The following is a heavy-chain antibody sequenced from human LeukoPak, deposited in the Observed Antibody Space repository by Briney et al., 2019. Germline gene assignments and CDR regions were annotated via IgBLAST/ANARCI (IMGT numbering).Heavy chain of an antibody. CDR2: ISYDGSNK. J-gene: IGHJ4*02. CDR3: ARDDSGSYPYYFDY. D-gene: IGHD1-26*01. CDR1: GFTFSSYA. Sequence: GGSLRLSCAASGFTFSSYAMHWVRQALGKGLEWVAVISYDGSNKYYADSVKGRFTISRDNSKNTLYLQMNSLRAEDTAVYYCARDDSGSYPYYFDYWGQGTLVTVSS. V-gene: IGHV3-30*04.